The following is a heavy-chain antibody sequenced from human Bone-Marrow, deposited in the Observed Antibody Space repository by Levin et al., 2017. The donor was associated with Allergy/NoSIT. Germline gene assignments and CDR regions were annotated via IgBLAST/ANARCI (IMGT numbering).Heavy chain of an antibody. CDR1: GFTFSNYA. CDR2: ISGSGANT. CDR3: ATRSAHIAASLDNYYYGLDV. Sequence: HSGGSLRLSCAASGFTFSNYAMSWVRQAPGKGLEWVSAISGSGANTYYADSVKGRFTISRDSSKNTLYLQMDSLRVADTAVYYCATRSAHIAASLDNYYYGLDVWGQGTTVTVSS. V-gene: IGHV3-23*01. D-gene: IGHD6-6*01. J-gene: IGHJ6*02.